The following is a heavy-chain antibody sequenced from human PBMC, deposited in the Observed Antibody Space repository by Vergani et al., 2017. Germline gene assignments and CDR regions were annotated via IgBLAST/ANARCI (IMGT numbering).Heavy chain of an antibody. V-gene: IGHV3-13*05. CDR1: GFTFSSYD. CDR3: ARDARGSIVGATTMGYYFDY. CDR2: IGTAGDP. D-gene: IGHD1-26*01. Sequence: EVQLVESGGGLVQPGGSLRLSCAASGFTFSSYDMHWVRHATGKGLEWVSAIGTAGDPYYPGSVKGRFTISRENAKNSLYLQMNSLRAGDTAVYYCARDARGSIVGATTMGYYFDYWGQGTLVTVSS. J-gene: IGHJ4*02.